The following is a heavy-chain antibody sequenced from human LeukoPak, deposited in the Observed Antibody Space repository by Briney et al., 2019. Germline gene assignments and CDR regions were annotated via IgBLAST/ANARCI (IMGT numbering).Heavy chain of an antibody. CDR2: ISVGGGTT. Sequence: GGSLRLSCVASGFSFRNYAMNWVRQAPGKGLEWVSGISVGGGTTHYADSVKGRFTISRDNSKNTLYLQLNSLRAEDTAVYYCAKDPDAGSGWLYYFEYWGQGTLVTVSS. D-gene: IGHD6-19*01. V-gene: IGHV3-23*01. CDR1: GFSFRNYA. J-gene: IGHJ4*02. CDR3: AKDPDAGSGWLYYFEY.